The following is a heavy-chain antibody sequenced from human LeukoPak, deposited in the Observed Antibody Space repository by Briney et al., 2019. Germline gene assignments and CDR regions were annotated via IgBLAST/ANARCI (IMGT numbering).Heavy chain of an antibody. CDR2: INQDGSVL. V-gene: IGHV3-7*01. CDR3: SRSLDY. Sequence: GGSLRLSCAASGFPFSGYWVDWVRQAPGKGMEWVANINQDGSVLYYAPSVKGRFTISRDNAKNSLYLQMNSLRAEDTAVYYCSRSLDYLGQGALVTVSS. J-gene: IGHJ4*02. CDR1: GFPFSGYW.